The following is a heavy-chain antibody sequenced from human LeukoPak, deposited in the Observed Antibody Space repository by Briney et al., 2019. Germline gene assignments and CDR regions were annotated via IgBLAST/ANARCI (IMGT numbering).Heavy chain of an antibody. Sequence: GRSLRLSCAASGFTFSSYVMSWVRQAPGKGLEWVSAISGSGGSTYYADSVKGRFTISRDNSKNTLYLQMNSLRAEDTAVYYCAKDWRRGYSYGFDYWGQGTLVTVSS. D-gene: IGHD5-18*01. V-gene: IGHV3-23*01. CDR1: GFTFSSYV. J-gene: IGHJ4*02. CDR2: ISGSGGST. CDR3: AKDWRRGYSYGFDY.